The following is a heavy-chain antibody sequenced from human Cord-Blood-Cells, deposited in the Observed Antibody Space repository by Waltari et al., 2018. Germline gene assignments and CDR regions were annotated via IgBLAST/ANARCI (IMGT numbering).Heavy chain of an antibody. CDR3: GRRYFTNGVCYCDY. V-gene: IGHV3-21*01. CDR1: GFTFSSYS. D-gene: IGHD2-8*01. Sequence: EVQLVACGGGLVKPGGSLRLSCAASGFTFSSYSMNWVRQAPGKGLDWVSSISSSSSYIDDADSLKGRLTTPRDNAKNSLYLQMNSLRAEDTAVYYCGRRYFTNGVCYCDYWGQGTLVTVCS. CDR2: ISSSSSYI. J-gene: IGHJ4*02.